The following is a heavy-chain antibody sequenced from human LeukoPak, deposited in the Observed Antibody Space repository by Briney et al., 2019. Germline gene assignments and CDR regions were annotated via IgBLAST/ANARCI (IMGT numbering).Heavy chain of an antibody. Sequence: GGSLRLSCAASGFTFSSYNMNWVRQAPGKGLEWVSSISSSSSYMYYADSVKGRFTISRDNAKNSLYLQMNSLRVEDTAVYYCAREYSGSYYAGVTWFDPWGQGTLVTVSS. CDR1: GFTFSSYN. J-gene: IGHJ5*02. CDR3: AREYSGSYYAGVTWFDP. V-gene: IGHV3-21*01. CDR2: ISSSSSYM. D-gene: IGHD1-26*01.